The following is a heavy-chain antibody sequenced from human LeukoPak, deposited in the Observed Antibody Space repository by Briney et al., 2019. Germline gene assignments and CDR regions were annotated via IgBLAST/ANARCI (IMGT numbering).Heavy chain of an antibody. Sequence: GGSLRLSCVASQSTFSYYSMNWVRQAPGKGLEWVSYISSSSSTIYYADSVKGRFTISRDNAKNSLYLQMNSLRAEDTAVYYCARDAEDIVVVVAATSYYGMDVWGQGTTVTVSS. CDR1: QSTFSYYS. D-gene: IGHD2-15*01. CDR2: ISSSSSTI. J-gene: IGHJ6*02. CDR3: ARDAEDIVVVVAATSYYGMDV. V-gene: IGHV3-48*04.